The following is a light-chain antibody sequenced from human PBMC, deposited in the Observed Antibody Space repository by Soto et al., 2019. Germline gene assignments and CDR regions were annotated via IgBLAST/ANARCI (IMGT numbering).Light chain of an antibody. CDR3: QQYGSSSWT. CDR1: QSVSSN. CDR2: GAS. J-gene: IGKJ1*01. V-gene: IGKV3-20*01. Sequence: EIVMTQSPATLSVSPGERATLSCRASQSVSSNLAWYQQKPGQAPRLLIYGASTRATGIPDRFSGSGSGADFSLTISRLAPEDFAVYYCQQYGSSSWTFGQGTKVDIK.